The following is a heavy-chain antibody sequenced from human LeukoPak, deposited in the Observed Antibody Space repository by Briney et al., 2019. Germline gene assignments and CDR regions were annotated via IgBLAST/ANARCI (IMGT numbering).Heavy chain of an antibody. CDR3: ARAKRNGFDI. J-gene: IGHJ3*02. CDR1: GFTFSDYY. V-gene: IGHV3-11*04. Sequence: GGSLRLSCAASGFTFSDYYMSWIRQAPGKGLEWVSFISSGGSTIYYADSVKGRFTISRDNAKNSLFLQMNSLRAEDTAVYYCARAKRNGFDIWGQGTMVTVSS. CDR2: ISSGGSTI.